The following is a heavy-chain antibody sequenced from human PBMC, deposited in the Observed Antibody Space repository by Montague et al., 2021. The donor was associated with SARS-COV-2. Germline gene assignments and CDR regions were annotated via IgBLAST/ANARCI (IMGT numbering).Heavy chain of an antibody. CDR2: TYHRSKWYY. V-gene: IGHV6-1*01. CDR3: ALAVAGRGGYDY. D-gene: IGHD6-19*01. Sequence: YAISGDSVSSNSAAWNWTRQSPSRGLEWLGRTYHRSKWYYEYAVSLKSRITINPDTSKNQFSLQVKSMTPEDTAVYYCALAVAGRGGYDYWGQGTLVTVSS. CDR1: GDSVSSNSAA. J-gene: IGHJ4*02.